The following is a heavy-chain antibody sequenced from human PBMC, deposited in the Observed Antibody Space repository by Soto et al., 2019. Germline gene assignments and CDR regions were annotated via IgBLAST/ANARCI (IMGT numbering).Heavy chain of an antibody. CDR3: ARHTRLPDSSSWGMGHFDY. CDR1: GGSISSGTHY. V-gene: IGHV4-39*01. Sequence: QLQLQESGPGLMKPSETLSVTCVVSGGSISSGTHYWTWIRQPPGKGLEWIASIYYSGSTYQNPSLKSRVIISVDMSKSQFSLKLSSVTAADTAVYYCARHTRLPDSSSWGMGHFDYWGQGTLVTVSS. D-gene: IGHD6-13*01. J-gene: IGHJ4*02. CDR2: IYYSGST.